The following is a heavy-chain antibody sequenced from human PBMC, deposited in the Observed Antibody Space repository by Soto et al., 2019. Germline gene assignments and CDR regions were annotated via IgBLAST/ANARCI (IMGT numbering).Heavy chain of an antibody. D-gene: IGHD4-17*01. Sequence: QITLKESGPTLVKPTQTLTLTCTLSGFSLSASGVGVGWIRQPPGKALEWHALIYWDDDKRYNPSLKTRLTITKGTSKDQVVLTMTNMDPVDTATYYCARAQHGDYRAIFFWYFDLWGRGTLVTVSS. CDR1: GFSLSASGVG. V-gene: IGHV2-5*02. CDR3: ARAQHGDYRAIFFWYFDL. CDR2: IYWDDDK. J-gene: IGHJ2*01.